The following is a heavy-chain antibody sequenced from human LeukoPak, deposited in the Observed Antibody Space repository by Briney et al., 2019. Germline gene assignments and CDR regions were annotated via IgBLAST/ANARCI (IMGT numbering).Heavy chain of an antibody. J-gene: IGHJ5*02. CDR3: ARAGQGSGSPGWFDP. CDR2: ISVYSGNT. V-gene: IGHV1-18*01. Sequence: ASVKLSCNASGYTFTSYGISLVRQAPGQGLEWMGWISVYSGNTNYAETLQGRFTMTRDTSTSTAYMQLRSLRADDTAVYYCARAGQGSGSPGWFDPWGQGTLVTVSS. D-gene: IGHD3-10*01. CDR1: GYTFTSYG.